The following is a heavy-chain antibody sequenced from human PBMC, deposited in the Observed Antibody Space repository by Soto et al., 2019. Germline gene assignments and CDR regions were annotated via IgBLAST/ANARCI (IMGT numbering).Heavy chain of an antibody. J-gene: IGHJ4*02. CDR2: INAGNGNT. D-gene: IGHD3-3*01. Sequence: QVQLVQYGAEVKKPGASVKVSCKASGYTFTSYAMHWVRQAPGQRLEWMGRINAGNGNTKYSQKFQGRVTITRDTSASTAYMELSSLRSEDTAVYYCARGTRHDFWSGYYMSGDYWGQGTLVTVSS. CDR3: ARGTRHDFWSGYYMSGDY. V-gene: IGHV1-3*01. CDR1: GYTFTSYA.